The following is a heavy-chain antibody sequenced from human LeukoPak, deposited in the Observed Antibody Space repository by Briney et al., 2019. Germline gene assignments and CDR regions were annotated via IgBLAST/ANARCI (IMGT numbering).Heavy chain of an antibody. V-gene: IGHV6-1*01. CDR1: GDSVSSNSAA. CDR3: AREYRRNGGNSHFDY. D-gene: IGHD4-23*01. J-gene: IGHJ4*02. Sequence: SQTLPLTCAISGDSVSSNSAAWNWIRQSPSRGLEWLGRTYYRSKWYNDYAVSVKSRITINPDTSKNQFSLQLNSVTPEDTAVYYCAREYRRNGGNSHFDYWGQGTLVTVSS. CDR2: TYYRSKWYN.